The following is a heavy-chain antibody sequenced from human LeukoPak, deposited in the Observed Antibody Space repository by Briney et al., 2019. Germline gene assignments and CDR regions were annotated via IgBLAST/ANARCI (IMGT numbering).Heavy chain of an antibody. V-gene: IGHV1-46*01. CDR3: ARGYSSSWYLGCFDY. CDR2: INPSGGST. D-gene: IGHD6-13*01. CDR1: GYTFTSYY. Sequence: GASVKVSCKASGYTFTSYYMHWVRQAPGQGLEWMGIINPSGGSTSYAQKFQGRVTMTRDMSTSTVYMELSSLRSEDTAVYYCARGYSSSWYLGCFDYWGQGTLVTVSS. J-gene: IGHJ4*02.